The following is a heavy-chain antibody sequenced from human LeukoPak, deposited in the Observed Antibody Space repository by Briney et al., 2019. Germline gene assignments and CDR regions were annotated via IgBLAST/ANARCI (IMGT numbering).Heavy chain of an antibody. CDR1: GYRFSSYW. D-gene: IGHD2-15*01. CDR2: IYPGDSDT. CDR3: ARVAGGVVAARDFDY. Sequence: EESLKISCKGSGYRFSSYWIGWVRQMPGKGLEWMGIIYPGDSDTRYSPSFQGQVTISADKSISTAYLQWSSLKASDTAMYYCARVAGGVVAARDFDYWGQGTLVTVSS. V-gene: IGHV5-51*01. J-gene: IGHJ4*02.